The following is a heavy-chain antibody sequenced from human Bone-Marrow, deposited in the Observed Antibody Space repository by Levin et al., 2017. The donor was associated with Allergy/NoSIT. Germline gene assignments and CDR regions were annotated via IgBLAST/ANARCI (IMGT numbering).Heavy chain of an antibody. Sequence: GGSLRLSCAVSGFTISEYAMAWVRQAPGKGLEWVSVITGGGFDTYYGDSVKGRFTVSRDDSKDTLYLELNSLGGEDTAVYYCAKKQGGTSGFSFDVWGQGTMVTVSS. D-gene: IGHD1-1*01. CDR3: AKKQGGTSGFSFDV. V-gene: IGHV3-23*01. J-gene: IGHJ3*01. CDR2: ITGGGFDT. CDR1: GFTISEYA.